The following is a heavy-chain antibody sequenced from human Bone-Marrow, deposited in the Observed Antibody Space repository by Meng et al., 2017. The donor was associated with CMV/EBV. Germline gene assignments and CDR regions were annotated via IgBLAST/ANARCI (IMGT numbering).Heavy chain of an antibody. Sequence: ASVKVSCKASGYTFTSYGISWVRQAPGQGLEWMGWITAYNNNTNYAQNLHDRVSMTTDTSTSTAYMELRSLRSEDTALYYYARSRSTVTTFFPFDPWGQGTLVTVSS. V-gene: IGHV1-18*01. CDR1: GYTFTSYG. CDR2: ITAYNNNT. J-gene: IGHJ5*02. D-gene: IGHD4-11*01. CDR3: ARSRSTVTTFFPFDP.